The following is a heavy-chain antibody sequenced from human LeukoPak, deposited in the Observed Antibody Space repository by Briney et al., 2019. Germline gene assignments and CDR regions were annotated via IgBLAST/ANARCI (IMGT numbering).Heavy chain of an antibody. CDR1: GFTFSSYG. CDR2: IWYDGSNK. J-gene: IGHJ4*02. V-gene: IGHV3-33*01. CDR3: ARSWDARLNFDY. Sequence: PGGSLRLSCAASGFTFSSYGMHWVRQAPGKGLEWVAVIWYDGSNKYYADSVKGRFTISRDNSKNTVNLQMNDLRAEDTAVYYCARSWDARLNFDYWGQGTLVTVSS. D-gene: IGHD1-26*01.